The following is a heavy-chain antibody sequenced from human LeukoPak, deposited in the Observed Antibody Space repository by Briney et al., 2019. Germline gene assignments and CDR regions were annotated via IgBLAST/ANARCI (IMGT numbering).Heavy chain of an antibody. V-gene: IGHV3-23*01. CDR3: ARVDFAPRALDY. CDR2: ISGSGGST. CDR1: GFTFSSYA. Sequence: GGSLRLSCAASGFTFSSYAMSWVRQAPGKGLEWVSAISGSGGSTYYADSVKGRFTISRDNSKNTLYLQMNSLRAEDTAVYYCARVDFAPRALDYWGQGTLVTVSS. J-gene: IGHJ4*02.